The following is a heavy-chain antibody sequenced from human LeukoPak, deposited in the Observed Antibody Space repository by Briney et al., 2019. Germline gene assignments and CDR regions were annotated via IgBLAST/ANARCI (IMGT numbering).Heavy chain of an antibody. Sequence: SVKVSCKASGGTFSSDAISWVRQAPGQGLEWMGGIIPIFGTANYAQKFQGRVTITTDESTSTAYMELSSLRSEDTAVYYCASPGPGNGYSFAFDIWGQGTMVTVSS. CDR2: IIPIFGTA. V-gene: IGHV1-69*05. CDR1: GGTFSSDA. D-gene: IGHD5-24*01. J-gene: IGHJ3*02. CDR3: ASPGPGNGYSFAFDI.